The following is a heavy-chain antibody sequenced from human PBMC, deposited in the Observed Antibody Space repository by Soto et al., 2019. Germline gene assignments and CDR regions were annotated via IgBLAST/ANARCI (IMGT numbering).Heavy chain of an antibody. CDR3: ERRHSYGYGGMDV. V-gene: IGHV5-10-1*01. Sequence: PXDSLKLSCKGSGNSFTSYWISLVRQMPGKGLEWMGRIDPSDSYTNYSPSFQGHVTISADKSISTAYLQWSSLKASDTALYYCERRHSYGYGGMDVWGQGTTVTVSS. J-gene: IGHJ6*02. CDR1: GNSFTSYW. D-gene: IGHD5-18*01. CDR2: IDPSDSYT.